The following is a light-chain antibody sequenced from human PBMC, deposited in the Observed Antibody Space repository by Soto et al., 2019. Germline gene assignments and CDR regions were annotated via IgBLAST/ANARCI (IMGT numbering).Light chain of an antibody. Sequence: QSVLTQPASVSGSPGQSITISCTGTSSDVGGYNYVSWYQQHPGKAPKLMIYDVSNRPSGVSNRFSGSKSGNTASLTISGLQAEDEADYYFSSYTTSGSLVFGGGTKLTVL. CDR2: DVS. CDR1: SSDVGGYNY. J-gene: IGLJ2*01. CDR3: SSYTTSGSLV. V-gene: IGLV2-14*01.